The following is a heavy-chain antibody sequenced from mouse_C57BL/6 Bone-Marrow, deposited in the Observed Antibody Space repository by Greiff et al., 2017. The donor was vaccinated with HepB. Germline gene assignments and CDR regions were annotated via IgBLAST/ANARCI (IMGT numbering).Heavy chain of an antibody. CDR1: GFTLSSFG. CDR3: AKYGKYVGYAMDY. J-gene: IGHJ4*01. Sequence: EVNLVESGGGLVQPGGSRKLSCAVSGFTLSSFGIHWVRQAPEKGLEWVAYISSGGTTIYYADTVKGRFTISRDNPRNTLFLQMTSLRSEDTAMYYCAKYGKYVGYAMDYWGQGTSVTVSS. D-gene: IGHD2-10*02. CDR2: ISSGGTTI. V-gene: IGHV5-17*02.